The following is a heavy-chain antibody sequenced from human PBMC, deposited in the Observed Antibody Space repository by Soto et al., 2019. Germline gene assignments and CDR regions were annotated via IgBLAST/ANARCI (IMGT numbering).Heavy chain of an antibody. CDR3: AKDQQEYYYDSSGQTNGYYFDD. Sequence: PEGSLRLSCAASGFTFSSYAMSWVRQAPGKGLEWVSAISGSGGSTYYADSVKGRFTISRDNSKNTLYLQMNSLRAEDTAVYYCAKDQQEYYYDSSGQTNGYYFDDWGQGTLVTVSS. CDR1: GFTFSSYA. V-gene: IGHV3-23*01. CDR2: ISGSGGST. J-gene: IGHJ4*02. D-gene: IGHD3-22*01.